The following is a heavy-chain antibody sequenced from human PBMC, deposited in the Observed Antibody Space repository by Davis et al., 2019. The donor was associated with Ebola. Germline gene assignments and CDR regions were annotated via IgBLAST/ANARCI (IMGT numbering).Heavy chain of an antibody. V-gene: IGHV1-8*01. CDR3: AREDTAMVTVDY. CDR1: GYTFTSYD. D-gene: IGHD5-18*01. CDR2: MNPDSGNT. J-gene: IGHJ4*02. Sequence: AASVKVSCKASGYTFTSYDINWVRQATGQGLEWMGWMNPDSGNTGYAQNFQGRVTMTRNTSASTAYMDLSSLRSEDTAVYYCAREDTAMVTVDYWGQGTLVTVSS.